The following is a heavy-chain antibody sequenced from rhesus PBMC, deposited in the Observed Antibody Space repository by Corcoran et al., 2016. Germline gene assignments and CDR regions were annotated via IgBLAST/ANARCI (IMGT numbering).Heavy chain of an antibody. J-gene: IGHJ4*01. CDR2: ISGSSGST. CDR1: GYSLSSGYY. D-gene: IGHD6-31*01. V-gene: IGHV4-99*01. CDR3: ARHRQSSGWYDFDY. Sequence: QVQLQESGPGLVKPSETLSLTCAVSGYSLSSGYYWDWIRQPPGKGLEYIGYISGSSGSTYYNPSLKSRVTISKDTSKNQFSLKLSSVTAADTAVYYCARHRQSSGWYDFDYWGQGVLVTVSS.